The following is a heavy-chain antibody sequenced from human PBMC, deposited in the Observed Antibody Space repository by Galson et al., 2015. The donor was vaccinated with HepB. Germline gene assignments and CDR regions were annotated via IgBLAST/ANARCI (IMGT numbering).Heavy chain of an antibody. CDR1: GFTFSNAW. CDR3: TTSLRYIVVVPAARLNYYGMDV. V-gene: IGHV3-15*01. D-gene: IGHD2-2*01. CDR2: IKSKTDGGTT. Sequence: SLRLSCAASGFTFSNAWMSWVRQAPGKGLEWVGRIKSKTDGGTTDYAAPVKGRFTISRDDSKNTLYLQMNSLKTEDTAVYYCTTSLRYIVVVPAARLNYYGMDVWGQGTTVTVSS. J-gene: IGHJ6*02.